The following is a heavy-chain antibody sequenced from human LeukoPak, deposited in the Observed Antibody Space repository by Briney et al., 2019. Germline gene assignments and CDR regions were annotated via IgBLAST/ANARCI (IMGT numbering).Heavy chain of an antibody. CDR1: GYTFTGYY. Sequence: ASVKVSCKASGYTFTGYYMHWERQAPGQGLEWMGWINPNSGGTNYAQKFQGRVTMTRDTSTSTVYMELRSLRSDDTAVYYCARVGPTIFGVVIIGGYFDYWGQGTLVTVS. J-gene: IGHJ4*02. CDR2: INPNSGGT. D-gene: IGHD3-3*01. CDR3: ARVGPTIFGVVIIGGYFDY. V-gene: IGHV1-2*02.